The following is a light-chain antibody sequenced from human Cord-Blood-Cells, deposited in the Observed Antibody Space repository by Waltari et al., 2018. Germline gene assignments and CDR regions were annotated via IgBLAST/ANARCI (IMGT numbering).Light chain of an antibody. J-gene: IGLJ3*02. CDR3: QSADSSGTYWV. V-gene: IGLV3-25*03. CDR2: KDS. Sequence: SYELTHPPSVSVSPGQTARITCSGDALPKQYAYWYQQKPGQAPVLVIYKDSERPSGIPERFSGSSSGTTGTLTISGVQAEDEADYYCQSADSSGTYWVFGGGTKLTVL. CDR1: ALPKQY.